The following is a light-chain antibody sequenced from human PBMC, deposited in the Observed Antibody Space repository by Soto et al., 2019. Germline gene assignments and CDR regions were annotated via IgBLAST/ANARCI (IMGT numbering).Light chain of an antibody. Sequence: QSVLTQPPSASGTPGQRVTISCSGSNSNIGSNTVNWYQQLPGTAPKLLIYSNNQRPSGVPDRFSGSKSGTSASLAISGLQSEDEADYYCAAWDDSLMGVFGGGTQLTVL. CDR2: SNN. V-gene: IGLV1-44*01. CDR1: NSNIGSNT. J-gene: IGLJ3*02. CDR3: AAWDDSLMGV.